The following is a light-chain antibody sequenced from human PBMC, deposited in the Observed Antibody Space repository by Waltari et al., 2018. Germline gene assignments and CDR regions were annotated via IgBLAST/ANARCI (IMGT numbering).Light chain of an antibody. V-gene: IGKV3-20*01. CDR1: QRVSSSY. CDR3: QQYGSSPLT. Sequence: VLTQPPGTLSLSPGERATLSCRASQRVSSSYLAWYQQKPGQAPRLLIYGASSRATGIPDRFSGSGSGTDFTLTISRLEPEDFAVYYCQQYGSSPLTFGGGTKVEIK. CDR2: GAS. J-gene: IGKJ4*01.